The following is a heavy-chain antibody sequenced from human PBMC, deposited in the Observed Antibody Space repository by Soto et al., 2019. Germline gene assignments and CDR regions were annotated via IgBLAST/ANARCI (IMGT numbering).Heavy chain of an antibody. CDR2: IYYSGST. J-gene: IGHJ4*02. Sequence: SETLSLTCTVSGGSISSYYWSWIRQPPGKGLEWIGYIYYSGSTNYNPSLKSRVTISVDTSKNQFSLKLSSVTAADTAVYYCARLGVAATNLAFDYWGQGTLVTVSS. CDR1: GGSISSYY. V-gene: IGHV4-59*08. D-gene: IGHD2-15*01. CDR3: ARLGVAATNLAFDY.